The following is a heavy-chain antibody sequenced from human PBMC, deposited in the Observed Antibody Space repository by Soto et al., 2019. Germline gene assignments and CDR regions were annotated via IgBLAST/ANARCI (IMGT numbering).Heavy chain of an antibody. CDR2: IRGSGGST. V-gene: IGHV3-23*01. Sequence: EVQLLESGGGLVQPGGSLRLSCAASGFPFSSYAMSWVRQAPGKGLESFSAIRGSGGSTYYADSVKGRFTISRDNSKNTLDMQMNSVTAEDTAVYYCATQTYYYDISGYYYDGYFAYWGQGALVTVSS. CDR1: GFPFSSYA. CDR3: ATQTYYYDISGYYYDGYFAY. D-gene: IGHD3-22*01. J-gene: IGHJ4*02.